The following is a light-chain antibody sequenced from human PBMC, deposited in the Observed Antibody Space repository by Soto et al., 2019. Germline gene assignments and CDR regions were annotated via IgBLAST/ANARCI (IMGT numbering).Light chain of an antibody. V-gene: IGLV2-23*02. Sequence: QPALTQPASVSGSPGQSTTISCTGASSDVGSYNLVSWYQQHPGKAPKLVIYEVNKRPSGVSNRFSGSKSGNTASLTISGPQAEDEADYYCCSYAGSNNTFYVFGTGTKVTVL. CDR1: SSDVGSYNL. CDR2: EVN. CDR3: CSYAGSNNTFYV. J-gene: IGLJ1*01.